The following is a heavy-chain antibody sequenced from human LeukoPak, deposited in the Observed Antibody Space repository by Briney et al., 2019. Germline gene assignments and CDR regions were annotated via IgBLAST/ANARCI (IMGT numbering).Heavy chain of an antibody. V-gene: IGHV3-23*01. Sequence: PGGSLRLSCAASGFTFSDYYMSWIRQAPGKGLEWVSAISGSGGSTYYADSVKGRFTISRDNSKNTLYLQMNSLRAEDTAVYYCAKASATIFGVVGPFDIWGQGTMVTVSS. CDR2: ISGSGGST. CDR1: GFTFSDYY. CDR3: AKASATIFGVVGPFDI. J-gene: IGHJ3*02. D-gene: IGHD3-3*01.